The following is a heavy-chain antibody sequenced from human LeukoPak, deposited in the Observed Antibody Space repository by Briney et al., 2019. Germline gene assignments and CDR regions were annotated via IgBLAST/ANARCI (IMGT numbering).Heavy chain of an antibody. CDR3: ARGLSTASYYYMAV. D-gene: IGHD1-1*01. Sequence: ASVKVSCKTSRSTFTDYYIHWVRQAPGQGLEWMGRINPNSGRTNYAQNFQGRVTMTRDTAISTAYMELSRLRSDDTAVYYCARGLSTASYYYMAVWGKGTTVTVAS. V-gene: IGHV1-2*06. CDR1: RSTFTDYY. CDR2: INPNSGRT. J-gene: IGHJ6*03.